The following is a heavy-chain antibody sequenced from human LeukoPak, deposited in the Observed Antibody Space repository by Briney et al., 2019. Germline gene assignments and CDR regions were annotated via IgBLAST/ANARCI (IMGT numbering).Heavy chain of an antibody. CDR2: IYHSGST. V-gene: IGHV4-59*08. CDR1: GGSISSYY. D-gene: IGHD3-9*01. Sequence: SETLSLTCTVSGGSISSYYWSWIRQPPGKGLEWIGYIYHSGSTNYNPSLKSRVTISVDTSKNQFSLKLSSVTAADTAVYYCARRAYDILTGSIRPGAFDIWGQGTMVTVSS. J-gene: IGHJ3*02. CDR3: ARRAYDILTGSIRPGAFDI.